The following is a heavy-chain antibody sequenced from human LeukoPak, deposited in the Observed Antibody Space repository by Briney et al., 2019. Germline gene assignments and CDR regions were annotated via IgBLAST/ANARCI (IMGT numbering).Heavy chain of an antibody. CDR1: GFTFSSYS. D-gene: IGHD3-10*02. V-gene: IGHV3-48*04. Sequence: GGSLRLSCAASGFTFSSYSMNWVRQAPGKGLEWVSYISSSGSTIYYADSVKGRFTISRDNAKNSMYLQMNSLRAEDTAVYYCAELGITMIGGVWGKGTTVTISS. CDR2: ISSSGSTI. CDR3: AELGITMIGGV. J-gene: IGHJ6*04.